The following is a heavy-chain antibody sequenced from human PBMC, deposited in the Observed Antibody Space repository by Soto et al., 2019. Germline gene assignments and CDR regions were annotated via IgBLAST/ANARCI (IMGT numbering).Heavy chain of an antibody. J-gene: IGHJ6*02. D-gene: IGHD3-22*01. CDR1: GFTFRTYA. CDR2: ISSNGDNT. CDR3: VKDSSFYYDSSGYSYGYDYYGMDV. Sequence: GGSLRLSCSASGFTFRTYAMHWVRQAPGKGLEYVSAISSNGDNTYYADSVKGRFTVSRDNSKNTLYLQMNSLRAADTAVYYFVKDSSFYYDSSGYSYGYDYYGMDVWGQGTVVTVSS. V-gene: IGHV3-64D*06.